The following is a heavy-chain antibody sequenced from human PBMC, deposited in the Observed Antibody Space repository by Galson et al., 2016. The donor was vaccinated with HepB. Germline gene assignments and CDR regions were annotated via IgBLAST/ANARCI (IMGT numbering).Heavy chain of an antibody. D-gene: IGHD3-3*01. J-gene: IGHJ5*02. Sequence: SETLSLTCTVSGGSISSASYYWGWLRQPPGKGLEWIGSISYTGTTYYNPSLKSRATLSVDTSKNHFSLRLRSVTAADTAVYYCARLYYDFWSGYPADPWGHGTLVTVSS. CDR3: ARLYYDFWSGYPADP. V-gene: IGHV4-39*02. CDR2: ISYTGTT. CDR1: GGSISSASYY.